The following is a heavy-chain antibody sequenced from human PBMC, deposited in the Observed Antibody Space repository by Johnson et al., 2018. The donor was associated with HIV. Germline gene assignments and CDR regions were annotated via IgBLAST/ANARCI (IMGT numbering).Heavy chain of an antibody. CDR2: IRFDGSNK. CDR1: GFTFSTYA. V-gene: IGHV3-30*02. D-gene: IGHD6-19*01. J-gene: IGHJ3*02. CDR3: AARIAVADDDAFDI. Sequence: QMLLVESGGGVVQPGGSLRLSCAASGFTFSTYAMHWVRQAPGKGLEWVSFIRFDGSNKYYADSVKGRFTISRDNATNTLYLQMNSLRAEDTAVYYCAARIAVADDDAFDIWGQGTMVTVSS.